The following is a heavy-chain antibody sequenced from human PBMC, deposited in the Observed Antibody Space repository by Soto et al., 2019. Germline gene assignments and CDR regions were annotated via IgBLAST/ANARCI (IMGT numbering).Heavy chain of an antibody. CDR1: GYIFKNYG. V-gene: IGHV1-18*01. Sequence: QVQLVQSGAEVQKTGASVQVSCKTSGYIFKNYGISWVRQAPGQWLEWMGWIYPKEGRANFAQNFQGRVTLTTDTPTSTAYIELRSLRFDDSAVYFCARDIDYDIDYWGQGTLVTVSS. CDR3: ARDIDYDIDY. CDR2: IYPKEGRA. D-gene: IGHD4-17*01. J-gene: IGHJ4*02.